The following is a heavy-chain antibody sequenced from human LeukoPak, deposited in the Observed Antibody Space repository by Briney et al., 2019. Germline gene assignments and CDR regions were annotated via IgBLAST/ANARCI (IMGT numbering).Heavy chain of an antibody. CDR1: GGSFSGYY. CDR3: ARRYQLLKAFDI. D-gene: IGHD2-2*01. J-gene: IGHJ3*02. CDR2: INHSGST. V-gene: IGHV4-34*01. Sequence: SETLSLTCAVYGGSFSGYYWSWIRQPPGKGLEWIGEINHSGSTNYNPSLKSRVTISVDTSKNQFSLKLSSVTAADTAVYYCARRYQLLKAFDIWGQGTMVTVSS.